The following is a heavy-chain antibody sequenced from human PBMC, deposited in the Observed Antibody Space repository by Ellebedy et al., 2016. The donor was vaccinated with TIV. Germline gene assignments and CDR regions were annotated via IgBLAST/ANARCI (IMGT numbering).Heavy chain of an antibody. CDR1: GGTFSSYA. CDR2: IIPIFGTA. V-gene: IGHV1-69*13. D-gene: IGHD3-22*01. Sequence: SVKVSCXASGGTFSSYAISWVRQAPGQGLEWMGGIIPIFGTANYAQKFQGRVTITADESTSTAYMELSSLRSEDTAVYYCARQDSSGYYYYFDYWGQGTLVTVSS. J-gene: IGHJ4*02. CDR3: ARQDSSGYYYYFDY.